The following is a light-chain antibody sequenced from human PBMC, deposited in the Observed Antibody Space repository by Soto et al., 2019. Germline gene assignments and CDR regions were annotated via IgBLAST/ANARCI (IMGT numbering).Light chain of an antibody. CDR3: QQANSFPFT. CDR2: AAS. J-gene: IGKJ3*01. Sequence: DLQMTQSPFAVSASVGDRVTITCRASQDISSWLAWYQQKPGKAPKLLIYAASILQSGVPSRFRGSGSGTDFTLTISSLQPDDFATYSCQQANSFPFTFGPGTKVDIK. CDR1: QDISSW. V-gene: IGKV1-12*01.